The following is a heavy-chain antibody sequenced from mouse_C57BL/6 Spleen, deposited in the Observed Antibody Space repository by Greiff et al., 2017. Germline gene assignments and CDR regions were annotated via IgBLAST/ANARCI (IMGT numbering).Heavy chain of an antibody. Sequence: EVKLMESGEGLVKPGGSLKLSCAASGFTFSSYAMSWVRHTPEKRLEWVAYISSGGDYIYYADTVKGRFTLSRDNARNTLYLQMSSLKSEDTAMYYCTRDRYSNYVAAYWGQGTLVTVAA. CDR3: TRDRYSNYVAAY. CDR1: GFTFSSYA. CDR2: ISSGGDYI. V-gene: IGHV5-9-1*02. D-gene: IGHD2-5*01. J-gene: IGHJ3*01.